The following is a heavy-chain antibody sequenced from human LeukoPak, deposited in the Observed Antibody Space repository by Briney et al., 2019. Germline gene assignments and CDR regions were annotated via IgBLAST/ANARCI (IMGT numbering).Heavy chain of an antibody. Sequence: PGRSLRLSCAASGFTFSSYAMHWVRQAPGKGLEWVSSISSTSRSYIYYADSVKGRFTISRDNAKNSLYLQMNSLRAEDTAVYYCAREHSGYDFPGRDYYYMDVWGKGTTVTVSS. CDR3: AREHSGYDFPGRDYYYMDV. J-gene: IGHJ6*03. V-gene: IGHV3-21*01. CDR2: ISSTSRSYI. D-gene: IGHD5-12*01. CDR1: GFTFSSYA.